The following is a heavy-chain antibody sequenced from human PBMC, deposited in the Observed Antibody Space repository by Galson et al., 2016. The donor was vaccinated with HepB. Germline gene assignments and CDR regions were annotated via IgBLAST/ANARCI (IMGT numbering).Heavy chain of an antibody. CDR1: DDSISSSSYH. CDR2: IQNSGRA. D-gene: IGHD2-15*01. J-gene: IGHJ6*02. Sequence: SETLSLTCTVSDDSISSSSYHWTWIRQPPGKGLEWIGSIQNSGRANYNPSLKSRLTISVDTSKNQFSLKLSSVTAADTAVYYWARDYRIYYYGMDVWGQGSTVTVSS. V-gene: IGHV4-61*01. CDR3: ARDYRIYYYGMDV.